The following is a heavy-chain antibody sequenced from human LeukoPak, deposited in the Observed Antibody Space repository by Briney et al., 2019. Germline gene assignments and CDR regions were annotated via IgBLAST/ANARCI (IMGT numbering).Heavy chain of an antibody. Sequence: PGGSLRLSCAASGFTFSDYSMNWVRQAPGKGLEWVSYISDSSAMYYADSVRGRFTISRENDKNSLFLQMNSLRAEDTAVYYCARDGGYSGYDADCWGQGTLVTVSS. J-gene: IGHJ4*02. CDR3: ARDGGYSGYDADC. D-gene: IGHD5-12*01. CDR1: GFTFSDYS. V-gene: IGHV3-48*01. CDR2: ISDSSAM.